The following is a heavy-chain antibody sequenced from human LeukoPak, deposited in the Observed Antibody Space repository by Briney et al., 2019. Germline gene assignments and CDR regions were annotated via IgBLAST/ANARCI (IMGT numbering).Heavy chain of an antibody. CDR3: ARDHYYDSSGYYPYWYFDL. D-gene: IGHD3-22*01. Sequence: PSETLSLTCAVSGGSISSGGYSWSWIRQPPGKGLEWIGYIYHSGSTYYNPSLKSRVTISVDRSKNQFSLKLSSVTAADTAVYYCARDHYYDSSGYYPYWYFDLWGRGTLVTVSS. V-gene: IGHV4-30-2*01. J-gene: IGHJ2*01. CDR1: GGSISSGGYS. CDR2: IYHSGST.